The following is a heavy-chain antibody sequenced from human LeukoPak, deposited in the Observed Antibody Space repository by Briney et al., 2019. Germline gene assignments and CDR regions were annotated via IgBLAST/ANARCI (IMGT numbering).Heavy chain of an antibody. CDR3: ARDITTEGIYNWFDP. CDR2: ISSSGSTI. CDR1: GFTFSSYE. V-gene: IGHV3-48*03. Sequence: GGSLRLSCAASGFTFSSYEMNWVRQAPGKGLEWVSYISSSGSTIYYADSVKGRFTISRDNAKNSLYLQMNSLRAEDTAVYYCARDITTEGIYNWFDPWGQGTLVTVSS. J-gene: IGHJ5*02. D-gene: IGHD3-22*01.